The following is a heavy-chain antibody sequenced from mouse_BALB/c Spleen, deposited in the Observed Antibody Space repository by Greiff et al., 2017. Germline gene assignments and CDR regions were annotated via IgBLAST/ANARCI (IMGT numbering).Heavy chain of an antibody. Sequence: EVKLMESGPGLVKPSQSLSLTCTVTGYSITSDYAWNWIRQFPGNKLEWMGYISYSGSTSYNPSLKSRISITRDTSKNQFFLQLNSVTTEDTATYYCARSGHYYGSSSWFAYWGQGTLVTVSA. D-gene: IGHD1-1*01. CDR1: GYSITSDYA. J-gene: IGHJ3*01. V-gene: IGHV3-2*02. CDR3: ARSGHYYGSSSWFAY. CDR2: ISYSGST.